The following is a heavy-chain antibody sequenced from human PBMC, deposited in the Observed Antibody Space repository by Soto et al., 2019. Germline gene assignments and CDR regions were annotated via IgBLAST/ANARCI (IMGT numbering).Heavy chain of an antibody. CDR2: ISSRHTI. V-gene: IGHV3-48*01. CDR1: GFTFSDYN. Sequence: EVQLVESGGGSVQPGGSLRLSCAASGFTFSDYNMNWVRQAPGKGLEWVSYISSRHTIYYAVSVKGRFTISRDNAKNSLYLQMNGLRAEDTAVYYCARIASYGDILFDFWGQGMLVTVSS. J-gene: IGHJ4*02. CDR3: ARIASYGDILFDF. D-gene: IGHD4-17*01.